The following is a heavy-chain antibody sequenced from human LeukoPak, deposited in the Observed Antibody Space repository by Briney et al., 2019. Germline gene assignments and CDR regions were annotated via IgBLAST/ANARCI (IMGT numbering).Heavy chain of an antibody. CDR3: AAYRLPDSFDY. Sequence: PSQTLSLTCAVSGGSISSGGYSWRWIRQPPGKGLEWIGYIYHSGSTYYNPSLKSRVTISVDTSKNQFSLKLSSVTAADTAVYYCAAYRLPDSFDYWGQGTLVTVSS. CDR2: IYHSGST. D-gene: IGHD4-11*01. CDR1: GGSISSGGYS. V-gene: IGHV4-30-2*01. J-gene: IGHJ4*02.